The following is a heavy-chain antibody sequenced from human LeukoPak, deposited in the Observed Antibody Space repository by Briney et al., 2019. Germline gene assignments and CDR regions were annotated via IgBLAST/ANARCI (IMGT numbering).Heavy chain of an antibody. CDR1: GFTFSSCA. V-gene: IGHV3-23*01. CDR2: ISGSGGST. D-gene: IGHD1-26*01. J-gene: IGHJ4*02. Sequence: GGSLRLSCVASGFTFSSCAIHWVRQAPGKGLEWVSAISGSGGSTYYADSVKGRFTISRDNSKNTLYLQMNSLRAEDTAVYYCERSFEFDYWGQGTLVTVSS. CDR3: ERSFEFDY.